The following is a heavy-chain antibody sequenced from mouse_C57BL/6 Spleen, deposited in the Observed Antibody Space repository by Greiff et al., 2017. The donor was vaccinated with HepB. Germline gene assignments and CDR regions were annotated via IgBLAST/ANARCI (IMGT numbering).Heavy chain of an antibody. CDR2: INYDGSST. V-gene: IGHV5-16*01. D-gene: IGHD3-3*01. Sequence: EVKLVESEGGLVQPGSSMKLSCTASGFTFSDYYMAWVRQVPEKGLEWVANINYDGSSTYYLDSLKSRFIISRDNAKNILYLQMSSLKSEDTATYYCARDRGDNYFDYWGQGTTLTVSS. CDR1: GFTFSDYY. J-gene: IGHJ2*01. CDR3: ARDRGDNYFDY.